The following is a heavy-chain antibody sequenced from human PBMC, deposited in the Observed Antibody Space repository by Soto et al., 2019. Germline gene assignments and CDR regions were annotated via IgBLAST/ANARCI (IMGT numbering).Heavy chain of an antibody. CDR2: IIPMFETV. V-gene: IGHV1-69*01. CDR3: ARGLRTGNYGMDV. D-gene: IGHD2-15*01. J-gene: IGHJ6*02. Sequence: EQLLQSGAEVRKPGSSVKVSCKASGGTFNNYAVSWVRQAPGQGLEWMGGIIPMFETVNYAQRFQGRLTIAADESTSTAYMELTSLTSADTAIYFCARGLRTGNYGMDVWGQGTTVTFSS. CDR1: GGTFNNYA.